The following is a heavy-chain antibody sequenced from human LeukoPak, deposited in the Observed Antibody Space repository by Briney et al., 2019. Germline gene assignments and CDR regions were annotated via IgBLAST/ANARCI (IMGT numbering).Heavy chain of an antibody. CDR1: GFTFTTYW. CDR3: AREADDGVYYFDY. D-gene: IGHD5-24*01. V-gene: IGHV3-7*01. Sequence: GGSLRLSCAASGFTFTTYWMSWVRQALGKGLEWVANIKQDGSEKYYVDSVKGRFTISRDNAKNSLYLQMNSLRAEDTAVYYCAREADDGVYYFDYWGQGTLVTVSS. CDR2: IKQDGSEK. J-gene: IGHJ4*02.